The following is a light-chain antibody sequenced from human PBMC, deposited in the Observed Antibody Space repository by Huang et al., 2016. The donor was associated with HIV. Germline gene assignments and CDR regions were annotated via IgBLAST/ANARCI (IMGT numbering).Light chain of an antibody. V-gene: IGKV3-20*01. CDR2: GAS. J-gene: IGKJ1*01. CDR1: QSVSNNY. CDR3: QQYGNTPPKT. Sequence: EIVLTQSPGTLSLSPGESATLSCRASQSVSNNYLAWYQQKPGQAPRLRIYGASSMATGIPDRFSGSGSWTDFTLTVTRLENEDFAVYYWQQYGNTPPKTFGQGTKVEIK.